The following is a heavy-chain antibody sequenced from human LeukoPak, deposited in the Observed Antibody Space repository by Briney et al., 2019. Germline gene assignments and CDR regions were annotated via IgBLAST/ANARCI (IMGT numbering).Heavy chain of an antibody. D-gene: IGHD4-11*01. Sequence: GGSLRLSCAASGFTFSSYSMNWVRQAPGKGLEWVSSISSSSSYIYYADSVKGRFTVSRDNAKNSLYLQMNSLRAEDTAVYYCARAPTPIYSNYLSLHYFDYWGQGTLVTVSS. V-gene: IGHV3-21*01. CDR3: ARAPTPIYSNYLSLHYFDY. CDR2: ISSSSSYI. CDR1: GFTFSSYS. J-gene: IGHJ4*02.